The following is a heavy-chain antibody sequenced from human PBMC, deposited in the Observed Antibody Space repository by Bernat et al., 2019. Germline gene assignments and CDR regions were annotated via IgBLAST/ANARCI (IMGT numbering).Heavy chain of an antibody. CDR1: GFSFSSYA. D-gene: IGHD2-2*01. CDR3: ARGLRSTSREYHYDGIVV. V-gene: IGHV3-64*01. Sequence: VQLVGSGGGLVQTGGAVRVCCAASGFSFSSYAMHWVRQAPGKALEYVSAISRTGGSTYYANSVKGRFCISRDHSQSTLYLQMGSLRAEGIGVDYCARGLRSTSREYHYDGIVVWRRRNTGSVS. J-gene: IGHJ6*02. CDR2: ISRTGGST.